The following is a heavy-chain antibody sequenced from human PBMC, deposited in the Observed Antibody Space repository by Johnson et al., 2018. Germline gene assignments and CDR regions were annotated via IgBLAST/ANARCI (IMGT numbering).Heavy chain of an antibody. V-gene: IGHV1-46*01. CDR1: GYTFTSYY. CDR3: ACYNYDDSSGSRYFHH. Sequence: QVQLVESGAEVKKPGASVKVSCKASGYTFTSYYMHWVRQAPGQGLEWMGIINPSGGSTSYAQKFQGRVTMTRDTSTSTAYMELSSLRSEDTAVYYCACYNYDDSSGSRYFHHWGQGTLLTVSS. CDR2: INPSGGST. J-gene: IGHJ1*01. D-gene: IGHD3-22*01.